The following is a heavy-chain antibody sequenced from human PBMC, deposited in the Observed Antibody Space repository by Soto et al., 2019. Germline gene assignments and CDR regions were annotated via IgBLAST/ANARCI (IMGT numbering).Heavy chain of an antibody. CDR3: AREGNGHEDY. Sequence: QVQLVQSGGEIKKPGASVNVSCKASGYTFTRYGISWVRQAPGQGFEWMGWISGKNDKRNHAQKFRGRITMTTDSSTNTAYLEVRSLGSDDTAIYYCAREGNGHEDYWGQGTLVTVSS. CDR2: ISGKNDKR. V-gene: IGHV1-18*04. J-gene: IGHJ4*02. D-gene: IGHD2-8*01. CDR1: GYTFTRYG.